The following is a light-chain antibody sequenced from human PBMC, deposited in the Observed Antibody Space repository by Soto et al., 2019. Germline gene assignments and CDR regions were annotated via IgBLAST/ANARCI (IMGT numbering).Light chain of an antibody. Sequence: QSVLTQPRSVSGSPGQSVTISCTGTNSDVGGYNFVSWYQQLPGKAPKLMISAVSQRPSGVPDRFSGSKSGNTASLTISGLQVDDEADYFCCSYTASDIWVFGGGTKLTVL. V-gene: IGLV2-11*01. CDR1: NSDVGGYNF. CDR2: AVS. CDR3: CSYTASDIWV. J-gene: IGLJ3*02.